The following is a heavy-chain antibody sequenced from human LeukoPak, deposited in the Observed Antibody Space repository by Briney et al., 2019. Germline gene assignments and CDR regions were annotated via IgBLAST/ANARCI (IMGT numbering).Heavy chain of an antibody. CDR1: GFTFSSYG. Sequence: PGRSLRLSCAASGFTFSSYGMHWVRQAPGKGLEWVAVIWYGGSNKYYADSVKGRFTISRDNSKNTLYLQMNSLRAEDTAVYYCARDFGSRGPFGDSDYWGQGTLVTVSS. CDR3: ARDFGSRGPFGDSDY. CDR2: IWYGGSNK. J-gene: IGHJ4*02. D-gene: IGHD3-10*01. V-gene: IGHV3-33*01.